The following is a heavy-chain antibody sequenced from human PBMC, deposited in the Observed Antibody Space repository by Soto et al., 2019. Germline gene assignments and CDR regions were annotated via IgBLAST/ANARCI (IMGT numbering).Heavy chain of an antibody. V-gene: IGHV1-2*02. D-gene: IGHD6-6*01. CDR3: ATVLIPDRPHYFHGMDV. CDR2: INPNSGGT. Sequence: ASVKVSCKTSGYTFSDYYLHWARQAPGQGLEWMGWINPNSGGTKYAQKFQGRVTLTRDTSISTAYMELSSLRSDDKAVYYCATVLIPDRPHYFHGMDVWGQGTTVTVSS. CDR1: GYTFSDYY. J-gene: IGHJ6*02.